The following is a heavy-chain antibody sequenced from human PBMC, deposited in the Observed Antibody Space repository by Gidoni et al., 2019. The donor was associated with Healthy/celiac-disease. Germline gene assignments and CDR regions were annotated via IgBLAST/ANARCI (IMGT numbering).Heavy chain of an antibody. CDR2: ISGSGGST. Sequence: ASGFTLSSHAMSWVRQAPGKGLEWVSAISGSGGSTYYADSVKGRFTISRDNSKNTLYLQMNSLRAEDTAVYYCAKWATPYSSSPNDYWGQGTLVTVSS. D-gene: IGHD6-6*01. CDR1: GFTLSSHA. J-gene: IGHJ4*02. CDR3: AKWATPYSSSPNDY. V-gene: IGHV3-23*01.